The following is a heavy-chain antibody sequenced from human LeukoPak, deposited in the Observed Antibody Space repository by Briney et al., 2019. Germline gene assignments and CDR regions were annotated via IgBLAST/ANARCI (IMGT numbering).Heavy chain of an antibody. D-gene: IGHD3-10*01. V-gene: IGHV3-30*04. CDR2: ISYDGSNK. CDR1: GFTFSSYA. Sequence: PGGSLRLSCAASGFTFSSYAMHWVRQAPGKGLEWVAVISYDGSNKYYADSVKGRFTISRDNSKNTLYLQMNSLRAEDTAVYYCAKLPMVRGGAFDIWGQGTMVTVSS. J-gene: IGHJ3*02. CDR3: AKLPMVRGGAFDI.